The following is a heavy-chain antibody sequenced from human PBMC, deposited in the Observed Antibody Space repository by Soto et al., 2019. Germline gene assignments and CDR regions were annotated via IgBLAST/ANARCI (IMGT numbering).Heavy chain of an antibody. CDR1: GGTFSSYA. J-gene: IGHJ4*02. V-gene: IGHV1-69*13. CDR3: ATNYYDSSGYQPHFDY. D-gene: IGHD3-22*01. Sequence: SVKVSCKASGGTFSSYAISWVRQAPGQGLEWMGGIIPIFGTANYAQKFQGRVTITADESTSTAYMELSSLRSEDTAVYYCATNYYDSSGYQPHFDYWGQGTLVTVSS. CDR2: IIPIFGTA.